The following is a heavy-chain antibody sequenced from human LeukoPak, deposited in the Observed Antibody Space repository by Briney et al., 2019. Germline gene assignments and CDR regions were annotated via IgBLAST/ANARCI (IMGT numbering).Heavy chain of an antibody. Sequence: ASVKVSCKASGYTFTGYYMHWVRQAPGQGLEWMGWINPNSGGTNYAQKFQGWVTMIRDTSIGTAYMELSRLRSDDTAVYYCARAEDYGMDVWGQGTTVTVSS. CDR3: ARAEDYGMDV. CDR1: GYTFTGYY. J-gene: IGHJ6*02. CDR2: INPNSGGT. V-gene: IGHV1-2*04.